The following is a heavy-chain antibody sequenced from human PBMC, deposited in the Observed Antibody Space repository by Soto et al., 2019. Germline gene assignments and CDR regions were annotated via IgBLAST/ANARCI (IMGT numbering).Heavy chain of an antibody. CDR3: VRGYSHHRRLGFDY. CDR1: GGSISSYY. D-gene: IGHD2-15*01. V-gene: IGHV4-59*01. J-gene: IGHJ4*02. Sequence: ASETLSLTCTVSGGSISSYYWNWIRQPPGKGLEWIGYVYSSGYTNYHPSLKTRVTMSVDTSKNQFSLTMSSVSAADTAVYYCVRGYSHHRRLGFDYWGPGALVTVSS. CDR2: VYSSGYT.